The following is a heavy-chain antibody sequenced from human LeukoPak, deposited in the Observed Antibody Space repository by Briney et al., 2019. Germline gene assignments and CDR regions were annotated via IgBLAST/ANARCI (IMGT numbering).Heavy chain of an antibody. J-gene: IGHJ4*02. Sequence: ASVKVSCKASGYTFTENYIHRVRQAPGHGLGRMGLINPYTGDANYTEMFQGRVTMTRDTSVSTAYMHLSRLRSDDTAVYYCARGKSGFSPWGQGTPVTVSS. V-gene: IGHV1-2*02. CDR2: INPYTGDA. CDR3: ARGKSGFSP. CDR1: GYTFTENY. D-gene: IGHD3-22*01.